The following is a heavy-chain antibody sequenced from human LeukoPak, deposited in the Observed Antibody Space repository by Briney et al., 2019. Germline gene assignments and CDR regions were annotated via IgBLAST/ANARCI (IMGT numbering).Heavy chain of an antibody. CDR3: AKGDRNSAADGMGFDY. Sequence: GGSLRLSCIASGFTFSNYAMSWVRQAPGKGLEWVSVISGRGGSTYYTDSVKGRFTISRDDSKITMHLQMNSLRAEDTAVYFCAKGDRNSAADGMGFDYWGQGTLVTVSS. CDR2: ISGRGGST. J-gene: IGHJ4*02. V-gene: IGHV3-23*01. D-gene: IGHD6-13*01. CDR1: GFTFSNYA.